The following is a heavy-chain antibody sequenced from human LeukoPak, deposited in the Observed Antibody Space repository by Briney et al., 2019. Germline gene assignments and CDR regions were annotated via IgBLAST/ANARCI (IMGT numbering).Heavy chain of an antibody. CDR2: IKQDGSET. V-gene: IGHV3-7*01. CDR1: GFTFNDYD. Sequence: GGSLRLSCAGSGFTFNDYDMNWVRQAPGKGLEWVANIKQDGSETYYVDSVKGRFTISRDNAKNSMYLQMNSLRAEDTAVYYCARDSPERGYNYGPLDNYLDYWGQGTLVTVSS. J-gene: IGHJ4*02. D-gene: IGHD5-18*01. CDR3: ARDSPERGYNYGPLDNYLDY.